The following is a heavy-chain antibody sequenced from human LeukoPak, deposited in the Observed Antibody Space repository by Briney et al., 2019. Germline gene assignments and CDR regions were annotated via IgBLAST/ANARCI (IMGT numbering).Heavy chain of an antibody. Sequence: GRSLRLSCAASGFTFSSYAMHWVRQAPGKGLEWVAVISYDGSNKYYADSVKGRFTISRDNSKNTLYLQMNSLRAEDTAVYYCARGGPTNWFDPWGQGTLVTVSS. CDR3: ARGGPTNWFDP. J-gene: IGHJ5*02. V-gene: IGHV3-30-3*01. D-gene: IGHD5-12*01. CDR1: GFTFSSYA. CDR2: ISYDGSNK.